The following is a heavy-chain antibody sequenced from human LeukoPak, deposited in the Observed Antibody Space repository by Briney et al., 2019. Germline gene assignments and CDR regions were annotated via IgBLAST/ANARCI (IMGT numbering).Heavy chain of an antibody. CDR1: GFTFSTYA. J-gene: IGHJ4*01. Sequence: GGPLRLSCAASGFTFSTYAMTWLRQAPGKGLEWVSTISISAVSTYYADSVKGRFTISRDNSKNTLFLQMISLSAEDTAVYYCAKTRDGYYYDWGQGTLVTVSS. D-gene: IGHD3-22*01. CDR3: AKTRDGYYYD. V-gene: IGHV3-23*05. CDR2: ISISAVST.